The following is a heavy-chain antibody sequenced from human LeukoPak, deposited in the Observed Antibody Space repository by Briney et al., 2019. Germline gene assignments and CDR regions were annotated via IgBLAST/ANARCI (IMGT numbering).Heavy chain of an antibody. CDR2: IYSGGST. CDR1: GFTFSTYS. J-gene: IGHJ4*02. V-gene: IGHV3-66*01. CDR3: ASGIIAAAGKKGNY. D-gene: IGHD6-13*01. Sequence: GGSLRLSCAASGFTFSTYSMNWVRQAPGKGLEWVSVIYSGGSTYYADSVKGRFTISRDNSKNTLYLQMNSLRAEDTAVYYCASGIIAAAGKKGNYWGQGTLVTVSS.